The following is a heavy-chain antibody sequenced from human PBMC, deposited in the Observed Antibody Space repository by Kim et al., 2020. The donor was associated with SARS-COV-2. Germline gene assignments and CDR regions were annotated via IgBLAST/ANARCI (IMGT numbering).Heavy chain of an antibody. D-gene: IGHD6-19*01. Sequence: GGSLRLSCAASGFTFSSYAMSWVRQAPGKGLEWVSSISGSGGSTYYADSVKGRFTISRDNSKNTLYLQMNSLRAEDTAVYYCAKVIDDGSSGWYGSAFDYWGQGTLVTVSS. CDR1: GFTFSSYA. CDR2: ISGSGGST. CDR3: AKVIDDGSSGWYGSAFDY. J-gene: IGHJ4*02. V-gene: IGHV3-23*01.